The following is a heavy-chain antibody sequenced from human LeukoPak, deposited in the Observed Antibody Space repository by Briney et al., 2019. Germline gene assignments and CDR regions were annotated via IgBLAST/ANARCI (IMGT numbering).Heavy chain of an antibody. V-gene: IGHV3-23*01. Sequence: GGSLRLSCAASGFTFSSYAMSWVRQAPGKGLEWVSAISGSGGSTYYADSVKGRFTISRDNSKNTLYLQMNSLRAEDTAVYYCAKSPDYYDSSGYITEAFDIWGQGTMVTVSS. D-gene: IGHD3-22*01. CDR1: GFTFSSYA. CDR3: AKSPDYYDSSGYITEAFDI. CDR2: ISGSGGST. J-gene: IGHJ3*02.